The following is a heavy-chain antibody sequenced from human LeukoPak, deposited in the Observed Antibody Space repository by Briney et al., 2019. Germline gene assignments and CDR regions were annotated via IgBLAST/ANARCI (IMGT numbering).Heavy chain of an antibody. J-gene: IGHJ5*02. CDR2: INPSSGST. D-gene: IGHD2-2*01. Sequence: GASVKVSFKASGYTFTGYHIHWVRRAPGQGLEWMGLINPSSGSTGYAQKFHGRVTMTRAMSTSTVYMDLSSLRSDDTAEYYCARDRIIPSALGLDPWGQGTPVTVSS. CDR3: ARDRIIPSALGLDP. V-gene: IGHV1-46*01. CDR1: GYTFTGYH.